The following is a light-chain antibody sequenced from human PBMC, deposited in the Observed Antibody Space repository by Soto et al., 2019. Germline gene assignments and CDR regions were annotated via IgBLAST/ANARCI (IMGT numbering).Light chain of an antibody. CDR2: LAS. CDR3: QHYYGSPS. J-gene: IGKJ3*01. Sequence: DIVMTQSPASLAVSLGERATINCKSSQSVLSSSDNKNYLAWYQQKPGQPPKLLIYLASTRESGVPDRFSGSGSGTDFTLTISSLQAEDVAVYYCQHYYGSPSFGPGTKVDIK. V-gene: IGKV4-1*01. CDR1: QSVLSSSDNKNY.